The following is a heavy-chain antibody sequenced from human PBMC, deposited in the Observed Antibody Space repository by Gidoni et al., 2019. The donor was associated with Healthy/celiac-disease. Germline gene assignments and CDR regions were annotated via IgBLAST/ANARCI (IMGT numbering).Heavy chain of an antibody. CDR1: GGSISSGGYT. CDR2: IYHSGST. V-gene: IGHV4-30-2*01. D-gene: IGHD4-17*01. CDR3: ASSTVTSAAYFQH. J-gene: IGHJ1*01. Sequence: QLQLQESGSGLVKPSQTLSLTGAASGGSISSGGYTWSWVRQPPGKGLELIGYIYHSGSTYYNPSLKSRVTISVDRSKNLFSLKLSSVTAADTAVYYCASSTVTSAAYFQHWGQGTLVTVSS.